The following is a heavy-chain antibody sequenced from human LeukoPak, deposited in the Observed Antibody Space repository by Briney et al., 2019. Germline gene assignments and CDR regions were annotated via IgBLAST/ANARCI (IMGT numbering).Heavy chain of an antibody. V-gene: IGHV4-59*01. CDR2: VHYSGST. J-gene: IGHJ4*02. D-gene: IGHD6-19*01. CDR1: GGSISSYY. Sequence: SETLSLACTVSGGSISSYYWSWTRQPRGKGLEWIGYVHYSGSTHYNPSLKSRVTISVDTSRNQFSLKMTSVTAADTAVYYCARGAGWYAYWGQGTLVTVSS. CDR3: ARGAGWYAY.